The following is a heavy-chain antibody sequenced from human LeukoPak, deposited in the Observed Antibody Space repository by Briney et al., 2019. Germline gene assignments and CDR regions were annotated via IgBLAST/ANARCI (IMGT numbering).Heavy chain of an antibody. Sequence: ASVTVSCKVSGYTLTELSMHWVRQAPGKGLEWMGGFDPEDGETTYAQKFQGRVTMTEDTSTDTAYMELSSLRSEDTAVYYCATVLLGYYDSSGYYSLDYWGQGTLVTVSS. D-gene: IGHD3-22*01. J-gene: IGHJ4*02. V-gene: IGHV1-24*01. CDR1: GYTLTELS. CDR2: FDPEDGET. CDR3: ATVLLGYYDSSGYYSLDY.